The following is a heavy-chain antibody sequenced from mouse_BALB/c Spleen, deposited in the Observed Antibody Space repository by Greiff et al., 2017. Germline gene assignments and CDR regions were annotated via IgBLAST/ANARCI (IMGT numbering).Heavy chain of an antibody. J-gene: IGHJ2*01. V-gene: IGHV5-6-2*01. Sequence: EVKLQESGGGLVKLGGSLKLSCAASGFTFSSYYMSWVRQTPEKRLELVAAINSNGGSTYYPDTVKGRFTISRDNAKNTLYLQMSSLKSEDTALYYCARHKDYGSSYYFDYWGQGTTLTVSS. CDR3: ARHKDYGSSYYFDY. D-gene: IGHD1-1*01. CDR2: INSNGGST. CDR1: GFTFSSYY.